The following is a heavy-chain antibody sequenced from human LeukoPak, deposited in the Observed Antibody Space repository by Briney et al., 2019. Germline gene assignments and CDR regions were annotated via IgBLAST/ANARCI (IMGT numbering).Heavy chain of an antibody. V-gene: IGHV1-2*02. Sequence: GASVKVSRKASGYTFTGYYMHWVRQAPGQGLEWMGWINPNSGGTNYAQKFQGRVTMTRDTSISTAYMELSRLRSDDTAVYYCARPGVGYYDYVWGSYSFDYWGQGTLVTVSS. D-gene: IGHD3-16*01. J-gene: IGHJ4*02. CDR2: INPNSGGT. CDR3: ARPGVGYYDYVWGSYSFDY. CDR1: GYTFTGYY.